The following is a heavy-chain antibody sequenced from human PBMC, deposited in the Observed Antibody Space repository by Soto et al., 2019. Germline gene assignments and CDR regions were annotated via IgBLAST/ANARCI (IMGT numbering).Heavy chain of an antibody. Sequence: GGSLRLSCAASGFTFSSYAMSWVRQAPGKGLEWVSAISGSGGSTYYADSVKGRFTISRDNSKNTLYLQMNSLRAEDTAVYYCAKRYFSDRRTNWFDPWGQGTLVTVSS. CDR2: ISGSGGST. J-gene: IGHJ5*02. D-gene: IGHD2-21*01. CDR3: AKRYFSDRRTNWFDP. CDR1: GFTFSSYA. V-gene: IGHV3-23*01.